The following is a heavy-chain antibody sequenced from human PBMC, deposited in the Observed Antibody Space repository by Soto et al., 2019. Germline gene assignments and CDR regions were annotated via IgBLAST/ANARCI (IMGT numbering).Heavy chain of an antibody. CDR2: ISGSGGST. J-gene: IGHJ4*02. D-gene: IGHD3-22*01. Sequence: LRLSCAASGFTFSSYAMSWVRQAPGKGLEWVSAISGSGGSTYYADSVKGRFTISRDNSKNTLYLQMNSLRAEDTAVYYCAKDHYDSSGYYFLHDYWGQGTLVTVSS. CDR1: GFTFSSYA. CDR3: AKDHYDSSGYYFLHDY. V-gene: IGHV3-23*01.